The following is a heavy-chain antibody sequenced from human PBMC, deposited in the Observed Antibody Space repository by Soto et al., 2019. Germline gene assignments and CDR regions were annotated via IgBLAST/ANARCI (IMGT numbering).Heavy chain of an antibody. CDR2: IYYSGST. V-gene: IGHV4-31*03. J-gene: IGHJ4*02. CDR1: GGSISSGGYY. D-gene: IGHD3-16*02. CDR3: ARVPLREIWGSYRPYYFDY. Sequence: QVQLQESGPGLVKPSQTLSLTCTVSGGSISSGGYYWSWIRQHPGKGLEWIGYIYYSGSTYYNPSLKSRVTLSVDTSKNQFSLKLSSVTAADTAVYYCARVPLREIWGSYRPYYFDYWGQGTLVTVSS.